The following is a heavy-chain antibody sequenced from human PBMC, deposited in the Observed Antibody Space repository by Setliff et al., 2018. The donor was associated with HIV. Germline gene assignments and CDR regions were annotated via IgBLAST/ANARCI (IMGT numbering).Heavy chain of an antibody. CDR3: AKVDNGHCTSASCRDFDY. CDR1: EFTLSGYS. CDR2: IDPSGSRI. J-gene: IGHJ4*02. D-gene: IGHD2-2*03. Sequence: LRLSCAASEFTLSGYSMSWVRQVPGKGLEWVSAIDPSGSRIFYSDSVKGRFTISRDNSKNTLYSQMNSLTAEDTAVYYCAKVDNGHCTSASCRDFDYWGQGTLVTVSS. V-gene: IGHV3-23*01.